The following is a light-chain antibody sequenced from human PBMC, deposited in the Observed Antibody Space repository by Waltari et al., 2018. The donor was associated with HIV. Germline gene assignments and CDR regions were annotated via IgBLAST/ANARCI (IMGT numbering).Light chain of an antibody. CDR3: QQFYRTPYT. Sequence: DIVMTQSPDPLAVSLGERATINCKSSQTIFYSSNNKNYLAWYQQKPGQSPKLLISWASTREFGVPDRFSGSGSGTDFTLTISSLRAEDVAVYYCQQFYRTPYTFGQWTRLEFK. V-gene: IGKV4-1*01. J-gene: IGKJ2*01. CDR2: WAS. CDR1: QTIFYSSNNKNY.